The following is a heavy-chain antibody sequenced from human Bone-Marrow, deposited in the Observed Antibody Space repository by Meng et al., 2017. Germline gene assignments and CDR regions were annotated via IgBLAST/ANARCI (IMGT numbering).Heavy chain of an antibody. J-gene: IGHJ4*02. CDR1: GGSFSGYY. CDR3: ARGQTYGDYPY. V-gene: IGHV4-34*01. D-gene: IGHD4-17*01. CDR2: IKHSGST. Sequence: SETLSLTCAVYGGSFSGYYWSWIRQPPGKGLEWIGEIKHSGSTNYNPPLKSRVTISVDTSKNQFSLKLSSVTAADTAVYYCARGQTYGDYPYWGQGTLVTVSS.